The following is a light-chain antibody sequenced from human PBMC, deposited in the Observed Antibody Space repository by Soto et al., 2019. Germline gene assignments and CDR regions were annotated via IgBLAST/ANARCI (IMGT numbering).Light chain of an antibody. CDR2: GAS. CDR3: LQYGTSPVT. V-gene: IGKV3-20*01. Sequence: EIVLTQSPGTLSLSPGERATLSCRASQSVSSNYLAWYQQKPGQAPRLLIYGASSRATGIPDRFSGSGSGTDFTLTINRLEPEDFAVFYCLQYGTSPVTFGQGTKVEIK. CDR1: QSVSSNY. J-gene: IGKJ1*01.